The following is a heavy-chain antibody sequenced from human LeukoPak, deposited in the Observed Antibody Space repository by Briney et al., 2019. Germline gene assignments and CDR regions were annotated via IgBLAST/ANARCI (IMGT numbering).Heavy chain of an antibody. D-gene: IGHD3-10*01. V-gene: IGHV4-59*01. CDR2: IYYSGST. CDR3: ARVGVGGGDTYYYYMDV. Sequence: SETLSFTCTVSGGSISSYYWSWIRQPAGKGLEWIGYIYYSGSTNYNPSLKSRVTISVDTSKNQFSLKLSSVTAADTAVYYCARVGVGGGDTYYYYMDVWGKGTTVTISS. CDR1: GGSISSYY. J-gene: IGHJ6*03.